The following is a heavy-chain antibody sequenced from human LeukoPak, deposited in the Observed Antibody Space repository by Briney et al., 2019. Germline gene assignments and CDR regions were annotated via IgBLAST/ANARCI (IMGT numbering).Heavy chain of an antibody. J-gene: IGHJ3*02. CDR3: ARDFLSYDGSENHFEDTFDI. CDR1: GGTFSSYA. V-gene: IGHV1-69*05. CDR2: IIPIFGTA. Sequence: VASVKVSCKASGGTFSSYAISWVRQAPGQGLEWMGGIIPIFGTANYAQKFQGRVTITTDESTTTAYMELRSLSSDDTAVYYCARDFLSYDGSENHFEDTFDIWGQGTMVTVSS. D-gene: IGHD3-22*01.